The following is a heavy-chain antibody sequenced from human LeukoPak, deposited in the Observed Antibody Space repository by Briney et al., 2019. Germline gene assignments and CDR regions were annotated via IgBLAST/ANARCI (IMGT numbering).Heavy chain of an antibody. V-gene: IGHV1-46*01. CDR2: INPSGGST. D-gene: IGHD6-6*01. J-gene: IGHJ5*02. CDR3: AREGSSSGWFDP. CDR1: GYTFTSYY. Sequence: ASVKVSCKASGYTFTSYYIHWVRQAPGQGLEWMGIINPSGGSTIYAQKFQGRVTMTRDMSTSTVYMELSSLRSEDTAVYHCAREGSSSGWFDPWGQGTLVTVSS.